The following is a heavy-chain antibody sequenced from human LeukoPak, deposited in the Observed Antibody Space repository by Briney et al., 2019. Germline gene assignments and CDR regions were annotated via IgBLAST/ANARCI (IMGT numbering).Heavy chain of an antibody. CDR2: ISSSSSNT. Sequence: PGGSLRLSCAASGFTFSTTSMNWVRQAPGKGLEWVSSISSSSSNTYYADSVKGRFTISRDNAKNSLYLQMNSLRAEDTAVYYCASLGYCSSTSCHQGPDYWGQGTLVTVSS. CDR1: GFTFSTTS. V-gene: IGHV3-21*01. CDR3: ASLGYCSSTSCHQGPDY. D-gene: IGHD2-2*01. J-gene: IGHJ4*02.